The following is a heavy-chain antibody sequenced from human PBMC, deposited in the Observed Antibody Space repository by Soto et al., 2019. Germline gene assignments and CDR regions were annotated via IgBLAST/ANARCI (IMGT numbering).Heavy chain of an antibody. Sequence: QVQLVESGGGVVQPGRSLRLSCAASGFTFSSYAMHWVCQAPGKGLEWVAVISSDGSNTYYSDSVKGRLTISRDNSKNTLYLQMNSLRAEDTAVYYCARDLTRYYYGMDVWGQGTTVTVSS. V-gene: IGHV3-30-3*01. CDR2: ISSDGSNT. J-gene: IGHJ6*02. CDR3: ARDLTRYYYGMDV. CDR1: GFTFSSYA.